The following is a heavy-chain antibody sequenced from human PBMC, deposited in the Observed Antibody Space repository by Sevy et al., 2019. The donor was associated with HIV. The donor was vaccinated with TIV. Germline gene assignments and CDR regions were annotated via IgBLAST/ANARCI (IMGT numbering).Heavy chain of an antibody. D-gene: IGHD3-3*01. V-gene: IGHV4-4*07. J-gene: IGHJ6*02. Sequence: SETLSLTCTVSGGSISSYYWSWIRQPAGKGLEWIGRIYTSRSTNYNPSLKSRVTMLVDTSKNQFSLKLSSVTAADTAVYYCARDPTYYDFWSGYYTYGMDVWGQGTTVTVSS. CDR3: ARDPTYYDFWSGYYTYGMDV. CDR2: IYTSRST. CDR1: GGSISSYY.